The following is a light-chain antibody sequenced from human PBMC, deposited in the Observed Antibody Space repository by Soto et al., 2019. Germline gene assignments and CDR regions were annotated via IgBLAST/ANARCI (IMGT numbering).Light chain of an antibody. CDR1: QSVSSSY. CDR2: GAP. V-gene: IGKV3-20*01. J-gene: IGKJ5*01. CDR3: EEYGSSPFN. Sequence: EIVLTQSPGTLSLSPGERATLSCRASQSVSSSYLAWYQQKPGQAPRLLIYGAPSRATGIPARFSGSGSGTDFTLTISSLETEDFAVYYCEEYGSSPFNFGQGTGLEIK.